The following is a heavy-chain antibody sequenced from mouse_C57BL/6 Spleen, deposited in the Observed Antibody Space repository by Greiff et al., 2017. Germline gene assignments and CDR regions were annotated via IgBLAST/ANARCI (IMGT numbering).Heavy chain of an antibody. V-gene: IGHV3-8*01. D-gene: IGHD1-1*01. J-gene: IGHJ1*03. CDR3: ARYYGSSYWYFDV. CDR2: ISYSGST. CDR1: GYSITSDY. Sequence: VQLKQSGPGLAKPSQTLSLTCSVTGYSITSDYWNWIRKFPGNKLEYMGYISYSGSTYYNPSLKSRISITRDTSKNQYYLQLNSVTTEDTATYYCARYYGSSYWYFDVWGTGTTVTVSS.